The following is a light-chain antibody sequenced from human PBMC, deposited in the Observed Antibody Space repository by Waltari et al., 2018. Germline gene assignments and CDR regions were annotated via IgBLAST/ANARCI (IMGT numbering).Light chain of an antibody. Sequence: QSALTQPASVSGSPGQSITISCTGTSSDVGCFHYVSWYHQHPGKAPKLMIYEVSNRPSGVSNRFSGSKSGNTASLTISGLQAEDEADYYCSSYTISSTVIFGGGTKLTVL. CDR3: SSYTISSTVI. CDR2: EVS. CDR1: SSDVGCFHY. J-gene: IGLJ2*01. V-gene: IGLV2-14*01.